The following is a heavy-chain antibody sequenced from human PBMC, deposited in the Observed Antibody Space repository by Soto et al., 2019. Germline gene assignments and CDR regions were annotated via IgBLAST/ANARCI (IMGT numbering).Heavy chain of an antibody. CDR2: IIPFFVTA. V-gene: IGHV1-69*12. Sequence: QVQLVQSGAEVKKPGSSVKVSCKASGGTFSNYAITWVRQAPGQGLEWMGGIIPFFVTANYAQKLQGRVTIPADESTSTAYMELSILTSEDTAVYFCARETAVVPAAMRGGYYYGMDVWGQGTTVTVSS. J-gene: IGHJ6*02. CDR1: GGTFSNYA. CDR3: ARETAVVPAAMRGGYYYGMDV. D-gene: IGHD2-2*01.